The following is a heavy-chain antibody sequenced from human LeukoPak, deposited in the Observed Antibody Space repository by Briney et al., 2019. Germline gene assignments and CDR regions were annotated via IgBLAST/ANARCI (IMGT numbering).Heavy chain of an antibody. D-gene: IGHD2-15*01. J-gene: IGHJ4*02. Sequence: PGGSLRLSCAASGFTFSSYSMSWVRQSPGKGLEWVSAISGGGGSTYYAYYTDSVKGRFTISRDNAKNSLYLQMNSLRAEDTAVYYCARAPGVGLGFDYWGQGTLVTVSS. CDR3: ARAPGVGLGFDY. CDR2: ISGGGGSTYYA. V-gene: IGHV3-21*01. CDR1: GFTFSSYS.